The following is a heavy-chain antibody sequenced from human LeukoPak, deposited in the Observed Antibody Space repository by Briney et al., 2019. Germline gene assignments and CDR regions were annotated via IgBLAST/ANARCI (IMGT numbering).Heavy chain of an antibody. CDR1: GFTFSSYG. J-gene: IGHJ4*02. V-gene: IGHV3-30*18. CDR3: AKEHSSSWQRDFDY. Sequence: GGSLRLSCAASGFTFSSYGMHWVRQAPGKGLEWVAVISYDGSNKYYADSVKGRFTISRDNSKSTLYLQMNSLRAEDTAVYYCAKEHSSSWQRDFDYWGQGTLVTVSS. D-gene: IGHD6-13*01. CDR2: ISYDGSNK.